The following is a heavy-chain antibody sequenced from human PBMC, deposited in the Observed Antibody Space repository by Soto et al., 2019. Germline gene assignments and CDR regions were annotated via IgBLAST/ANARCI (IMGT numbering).Heavy chain of an antibody. V-gene: IGHV3-30*18. CDR2: ISYDGSNK. Sequence: QVQLVESGGGVVQPGRSLRLSCAASGFTFSSYGMHWVRQAPGKGLEWVAVISYDGSNKYYADSVKGRFTISRDNSTNTLYLQMNRLRAEDTAVYYCAKDVVGCSGGSCYTSYYYGMDVWGQGTTVTVSS. D-gene: IGHD2-15*01. CDR3: AKDVVGCSGGSCYTSYYYGMDV. J-gene: IGHJ6*02. CDR1: GFTFSSYG.